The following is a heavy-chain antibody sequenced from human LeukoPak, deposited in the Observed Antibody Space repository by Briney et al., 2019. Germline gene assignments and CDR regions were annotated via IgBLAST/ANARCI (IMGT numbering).Heavy chain of an antibody. V-gene: IGHV4-4*08. CDR3: ARVLGHSDY. CDR2: IYSSGST. CDR1: GGSISSYY. Sequence: SETLSLTCTVSGGSISSYYWSWIRQPPGKGLEWIAYIYSSGSTKYNPFLKSRVTISVDTSKNHFSLKLSSVTAADTAVYYCARVLGHSDYWGQGTLVTVSS. D-gene: IGHD7-27*01. J-gene: IGHJ4*02.